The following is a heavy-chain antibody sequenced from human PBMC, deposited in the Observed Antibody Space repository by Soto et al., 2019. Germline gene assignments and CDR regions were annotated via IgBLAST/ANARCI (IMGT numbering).Heavy chain of an antibody. V-gene: IGHV4-59*01. Sequence: SETLSLTCTVSGDPIRTYYWSWIRQSPGKGLEWIGYIFPSGSTNYNLSLKSRVTMSVDTSKNQFSLNLISVAAADTAVYYCARPSNPTQIWSFDSWGQGIVVTVSS. J-gene: IGHJ4*02. CDR1: GDPIRTYY. CDR3: ARPSNPTQIWSFDS. D-gene: IGHD3-16*01. CDR2: IFPSGST.